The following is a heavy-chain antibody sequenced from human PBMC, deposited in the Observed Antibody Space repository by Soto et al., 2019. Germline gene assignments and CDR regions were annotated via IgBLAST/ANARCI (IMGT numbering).Heavy chain of an antibody. V-gene: IGHV3-23*01. CDR3: AKTYLDPLSCMDV. CDR2: ISSNSAST. D-gene: IGHD1-1*01. CDR1: GFPFDPYV. Sequence: GGSLRLSCVASGFPFDPYVMAWVRQAPGKGLEWVAAISSNSASTYYADSVKDRFTISRDNSKNTLYLQMNSLRAEDTAVYYCAKTYLDPLSCMDVWGKGTTVTVSS. J-gene: IGHJ6*03.